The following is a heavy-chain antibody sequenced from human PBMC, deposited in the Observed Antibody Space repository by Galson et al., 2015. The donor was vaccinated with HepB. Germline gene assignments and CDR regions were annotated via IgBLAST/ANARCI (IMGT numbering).Heavy chain of an antibody. CDR3: ARRVSGNFDF. CDR2: IPSGGNT. CDR1: GYTFSPYT. J-gene: IGHJ4*02. Sequence: SLRLSCAASGYTFSPYTMTWVRQAPGKGLEWVSAIPSGGNTYYADSVKGRFTISRDNSKNTLDLQMNSLRAEDTAVYFCARRVSGNFDFWGRGTLVTVSS. V-gene: IGHV3-23*01. D-gene: IGHD5-12*01.